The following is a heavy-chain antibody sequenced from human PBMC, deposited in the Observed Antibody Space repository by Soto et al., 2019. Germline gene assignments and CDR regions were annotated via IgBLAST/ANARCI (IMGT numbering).Heavy chain of an antibody. CDR3: AKADGQQWLLPHLET. Sequence: EVQLLESGGGLVRPGESLRLSCAASGFNFNKYAMSWVRQAPGEGLEWVAGISCCGGTASYADSVKGRFTISRDDAKNTLYLDMNRLRVEDTAEYYCAKADGQQWLLPHLETWGRGTLVTVS. V-gene: IGHV3-23*01. CDR2: ISCCGGTA. J-gene: IGHJ5*02. D-gene: IGHD6-19*01. CDR1: GFNFNKYA.